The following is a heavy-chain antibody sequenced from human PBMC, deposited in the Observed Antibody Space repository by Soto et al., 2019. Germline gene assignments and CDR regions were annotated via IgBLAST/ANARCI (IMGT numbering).Heavy chain of an antibody. Sequence: SETLSLTCTVSGGSVSSGSYYWSWIRQPPGKGLEWIGYIYYSGSTNYNPSLKSRVTISVDTSKNQFSLKLSSVTAADTAVYYCARGNFMNWFAPWGQGNLVSV. CDR1: GGSVSSGSYY. CDR3: ARGNFMNWFAP. V-gene: IGHV4-61*01. J-gene: IGHJ5*02. CDR2: IYYSGST.